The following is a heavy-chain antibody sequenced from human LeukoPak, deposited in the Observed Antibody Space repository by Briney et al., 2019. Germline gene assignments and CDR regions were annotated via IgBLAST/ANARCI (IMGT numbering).Heavy chain of an antibody. D-gene: IGHD3-22*01. CDR1: GFTVSSNY. CDR3: ARESIYDSSGYYYGLGMDV. V-gene: IGHV3-66*01. J-gene: IGHJ6*02. CDR2: IYSGGSK. Sequence: GGSLRFSGAASGFTVSSNYMGWVRQAPGRGLEWVSVIYSGGSKYYADSVKGRFTISRDNSKNTLYLQMNSLRAEDTAVYYCARESIYDSSGYYYGLGMDVWGQGTTVTVSS.